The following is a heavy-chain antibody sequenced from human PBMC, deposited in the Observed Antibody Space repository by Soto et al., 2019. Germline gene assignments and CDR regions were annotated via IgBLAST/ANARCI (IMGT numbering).Heavy chain of an antibody. CDR3: AKGLSGSQYYDYGMDG. CDR2: LSASGATT. V-gene: IGHV3-23*01. Sequence: EVQLLESGGGLVQPGGSLRLSCAASGFTFSTYAMTWVRQAPGKGLKWVSALSASGATTYHADSVKGRFTISRDNSENTLYLQMNSLRAEDTAVYYCAKGLSGSQYYDYGMDGWGQGTTVTVSS. D-gene: IGHD1-26*01. J-gene: IGHJ6*02. CDR1: GFTFSTYA.